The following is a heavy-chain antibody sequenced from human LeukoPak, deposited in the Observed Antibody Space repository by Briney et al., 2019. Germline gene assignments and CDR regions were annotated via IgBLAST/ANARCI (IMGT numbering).Heavy chain of an antibody. D-gene: IGHD3-3*01. J-gene: IGHJ4*02. CDR3: VSGTVTIFGVVIIQRFDY. Sequence: GGSLRLSCAASGFTFSSYSMNWVRQAPGKGLEWVSSISSSSSYIYYTDSVKGRFTISRDNAKNSLYLQMNSLRAEDTAVYYCVSGTVTIFGVVIIQRFDYWGQGTLVTVSS. V-gene: IGHV3-21*01. CDR1: GFTFSSYS. CDR2: ISSSSSYI.